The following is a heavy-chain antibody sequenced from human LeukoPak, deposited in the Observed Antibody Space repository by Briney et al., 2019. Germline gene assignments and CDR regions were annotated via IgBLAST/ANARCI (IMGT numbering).Heavy chain of an antibody. J-gene: IGHJ4*02. CDR1: GGSISSSTYY. Sequence: PSETLSLTCTVSGGSISSSTYYWGWIRQPPGKGLEWIGSIYYSGSTYYNPSLKSRVTISVDTSKNQFSLKLSSVTAADTAVYYCARRRPEYYFDYWGQGTLVTVSS. V-gene: IGHV4-39*01. D-gene: IGHD1-14*01. CDR3: ARRRPEYYFDY. CDR2: IYYSGST.